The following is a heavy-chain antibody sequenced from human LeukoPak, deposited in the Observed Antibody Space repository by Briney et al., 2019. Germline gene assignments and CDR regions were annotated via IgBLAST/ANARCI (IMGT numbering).Heavy chain of an antibody. CDR1: GGSISSSSYY. CDR3: ARFQQHYYYYGMDV. J-gene: IGHJ6*02. CDR2: IYYSGST. Sequence: SETLSLTCTVSGGSISSSSYYWGWIRLPAGKGVEWIGSIYYSGSTYYNTSLKSRVTISVDTSKNQFSLKLSSVTAADTAVYYCARFQQHYYYYGMDVWGQGTTVTVSS. D-gene: IGHD6-13*01. V-gene: IGHV4-39*01.